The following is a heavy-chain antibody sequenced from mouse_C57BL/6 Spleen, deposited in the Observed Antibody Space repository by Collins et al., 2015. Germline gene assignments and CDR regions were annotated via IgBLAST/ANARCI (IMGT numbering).Heavy chain of an antibody. CDR3: TRGLYGAFDY. V-gene: IGHV5-17*01. CDR1: GFTFSDYG. CDR2: INSGSSTI. Sequence: EVQLVESGGGLVKPGGSLKLSCAASGFTFSDYGMHWVRQAPEKGLEWVAYINSGSSTIYYADTVKGRFTISRDTAKNTLFLQMTNLRSEDTAMYFCTRGLYGAFDYWGQGTSLTVSS. J-gene: IGHJ2*02. D-gene: IGHD1-1*01.